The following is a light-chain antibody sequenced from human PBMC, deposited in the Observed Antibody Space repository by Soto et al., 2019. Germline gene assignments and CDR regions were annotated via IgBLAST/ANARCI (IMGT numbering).Light chain of an antibody. CDR1: QTVSSSF. J-gene: IGKJ1*01. CDR2: GAS. Sequence: ERVLTQSPDTLSLSPGERATLSCRASQTVSSSFLAWYQQRPGQAPRLLIYGASSRATGIPDRFSGSGSGTDFTLTISRLEPEDFAVYYCLQYGTSGQGSKVDI. CDR3: LQYGT. V-gene: IGKV3-20*01.